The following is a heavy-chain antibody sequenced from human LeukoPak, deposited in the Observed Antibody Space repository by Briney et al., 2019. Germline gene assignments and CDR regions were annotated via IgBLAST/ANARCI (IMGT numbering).Heavy chain of an antibody. Sequence: PGRSLRLSCAASGFTFVDYAMHWVRQAPGKGLEWVSGISWNSGSIGYADFVKGRFTISRDNSKNTLYLQMNNPRVEDTAIYYCARVHDTTGYYHYFDSWGQGTLVTVSS. CDR1: GFTFVDYA. V-gene: IGHV3-9*01. J-gene: IGHJ4*02. CDR2: ISWNSGSI. CDR3: ARVHDTTGYYHYFDS. D-gene: IGHD3-9*01.